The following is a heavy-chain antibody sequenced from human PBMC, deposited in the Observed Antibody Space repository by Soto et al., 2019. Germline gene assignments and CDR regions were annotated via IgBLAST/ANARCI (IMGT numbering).Heavy chain of an antibody. V-gene: IGHV3-7*01. CDR3: ARAGDRWKFDY. J-gene: IGHJ4*02. CDR1: GITFYSHW. CDR2: ISEYGSEK. D-gene: IGHD1-1*01. Sequence: EGSLRLSCAVSGITFYSHWMSWVRHVPGKGLEWVADISEYGSEKYYVDSVEGRFTVSRDNAKNELYLQMDSLRVEDTAVYFCARAGDRWKFDYWGQGILVTVSS.